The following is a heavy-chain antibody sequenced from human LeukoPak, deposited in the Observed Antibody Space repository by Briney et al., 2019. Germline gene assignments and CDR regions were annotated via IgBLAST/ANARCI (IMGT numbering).Heavy chain of an antibody. J-gene: IGHJ4*02. Sequence: PSETLSLTCTVSGGSISSYYWSWIRQPAGKGLEWIGRIYTSGSTNYNPSLKSRVTVSVDTSKNQFSLKLSSVTAPDTAVYYCASTYSGSYYYYFDYWDQGTLVTVSS. V-gene: IGHV4-4*07. D-gene: IGHD1-26*01. CDR1: GGSISSYY. CDR2: IYTSGST. CDR3: ASTYSGSYYYYFDY.